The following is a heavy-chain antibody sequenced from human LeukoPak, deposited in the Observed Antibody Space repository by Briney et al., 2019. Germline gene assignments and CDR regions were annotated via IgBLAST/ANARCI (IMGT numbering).Heavy chain of an antibody. CDR1: GGIFSSYA. CDR2: IIPILGIA. CDR3: ARDLPPYYFDY. J-gene: IGHJ4*02. Sequence: SVKVSCKASGGIFSSYAVSWVRQAPGQGLEWMGRIIPILGIANYAQKFQGRVTITADKSTSTAYMDLSSLRSEDTAVYYCARDLPPYYFDYWGQGTLVTVSS. V-gene: IGHV1-69*04.